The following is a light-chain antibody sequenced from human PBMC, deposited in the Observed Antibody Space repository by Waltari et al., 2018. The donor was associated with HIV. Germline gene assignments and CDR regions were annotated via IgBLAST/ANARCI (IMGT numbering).Light chain of an antibody. V-gene: IGLV2-14*03. CDR1: SSDVGGYNS. CDR3: SSYTSTSTVYV. J-gene: IGLJ1*01. CDR2: AVS. Sequence: QSALTQPASVSGSPGQSITISCTGTSSDVGGYNSVSWYQLHPGKAPKLMIYAVSNRPSGVSKRVSGSKADNTASLTISGLQAEDEADYYCSSYTSTSTVYVFGTGTEVTVL.